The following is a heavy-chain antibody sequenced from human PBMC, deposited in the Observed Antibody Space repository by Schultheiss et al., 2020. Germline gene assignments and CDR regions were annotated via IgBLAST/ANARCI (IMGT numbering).Heavy chain of an antibody. Sequence: SETLFLTCIVSGGSISSYYWSWIRQPPGKGLEWIWYIYKTGSTNYNPSLKSRVTISVDTSKNQFSLKLSSVTAADTAVYYCARAWDEWPLLLDYWDQGTLVTVSS. V-gene: IGHV4-59*01. CDR2: IYKTGST. D-gene: IGHD3-3*01. CDR3: ARAWDEWPLLLDY. J-gene: IGHJ4*02. CDR1: GGSISSYY.